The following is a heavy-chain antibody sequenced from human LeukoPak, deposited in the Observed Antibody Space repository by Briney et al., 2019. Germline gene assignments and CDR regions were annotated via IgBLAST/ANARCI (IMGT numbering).Heavy chain of an antibody. D-gene: IGHD1-26*01. CDR2: ISSSGSTI. V-gene: IGHV3-11*01. Sequence: PGGSLRLSCAASGFTFSDYYMSWIRQAPGKGLEWVSYISSSGSTIYYADSVKGRFTISRDNAKNSLYLRMNSLRAEDTAVYYCARLVGATIVYYYMDVWGKGTTVTVSS. J-gene: IGHJ6*03. CDR3: ARLVGATIVYYYMDV. CDR1: GFTFSDYY.